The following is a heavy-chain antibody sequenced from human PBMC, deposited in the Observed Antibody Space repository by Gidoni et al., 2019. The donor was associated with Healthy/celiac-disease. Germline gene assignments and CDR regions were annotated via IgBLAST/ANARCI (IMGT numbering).Heavy chain of an antibody. CDR3: ARGRYVVIKTKNWFDP. J-gene: IGHJ5*02. Sequence: QVQLQQWGAGLLKPSETLSLTCAVSGGSFSCYYCSWIRQPPGKGLEWIGEINNSGSTNYNPSLKSRVTISGDTAKNQFSLKLSSVTAADTAVYYCARGRYVVIKTKNWFDPWGQGTLVTVSS. V-gene: IGHV4-34*01. CDR1: GGSFSCYY. CDR2: INNSGST. D-gene: IGHD3-22*01.